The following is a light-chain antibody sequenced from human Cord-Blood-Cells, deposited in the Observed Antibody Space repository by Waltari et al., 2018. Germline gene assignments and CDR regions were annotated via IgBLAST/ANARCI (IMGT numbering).Light chain of an antibody. J-gene: IGLJ2*01. CDR2: EGS. Sequence: QSALTQSASVSGSPGQSITISCTGTSSDVGSYNLVSWYQQHPGKAPKLMIYEGSKRPSGVSNRFSGSKSGNTASLTISGRQAEDEADYYCCSYAGSVVFGGGTKLTVL. CDR3: CSYAGSVV. V-gene: IGLV2-23*01. CDR1: SSDVGSYNL.